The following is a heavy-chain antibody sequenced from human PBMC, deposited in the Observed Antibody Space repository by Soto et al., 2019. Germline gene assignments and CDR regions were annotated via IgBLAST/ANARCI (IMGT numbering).Heavy chain of an antibody. CDR2: ISGSGTNR. CDR1: GFTFSSYA. V-gene: IGHV3-23*01. D-gene: IGHD4-17*01. Sequence: EVQLLESGGGLVQPGGSLRLSCAASGFTFSSYAMNWVRQAPGKGLEWVSAISGSGTNRYYADSVKGRFTISRDNSKNTLYLQMTSLRAEDSAVYYFSKDRVDYGNSPGLDYCGQGTLVTVSS. CDR3: SKDRVDYGNSPGLDY. J-gene: IGHJ4*02.